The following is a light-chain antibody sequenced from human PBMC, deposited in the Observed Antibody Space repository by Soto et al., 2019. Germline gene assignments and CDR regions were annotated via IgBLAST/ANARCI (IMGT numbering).Light chain of an antibody. CDR3: QQYGRSPWT. V-gene: IGKV1-39*01. CDR1: QSIASY. CDR2: AES. Sequence: DIQMTQSPSSLSASVGDSVTITCRASQSIASYLNWYQQKQGKDTKLLIYAESTLQGGVPLRFSGSGSGTDFILTISRLEPDDFAVYYCQQYGRSPWTCGHGNKLDI. J-gene: IGKJ1*01.